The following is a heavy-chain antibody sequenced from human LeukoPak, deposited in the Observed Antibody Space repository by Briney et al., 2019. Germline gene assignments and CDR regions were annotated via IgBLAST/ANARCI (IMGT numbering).Heavy chain of an antibody. CDR1: GYSISSGYY. V-gene: IGHV4-38-2*02. D-gene: IGHD3-3*01. Sequence: SETLSLTCTVSGYSISSGYYWGWIRQPPGKGLEWIGSIYHSGSTHYNPSLKSRVTISVDTSKNQFSLKLSSVTAADTAVYYCARGAAPDDFWSGYTPGYFDYWGQGTLVTVSS. CDR2: IYHSGST. CDR3: ARGAAPDDFWSGYTPGYFDY. J-gene: IGHJ4*02.